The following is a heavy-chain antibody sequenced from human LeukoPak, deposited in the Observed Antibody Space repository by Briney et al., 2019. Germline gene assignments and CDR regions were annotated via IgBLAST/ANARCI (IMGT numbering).Heavy chain of an antibody. CDR3: ARMARRAMIDY. D-gene: IGHD2-2*01. Sequence: SATLSLTCTVSGGSISSSSYYWGWIRQPPGKGLEWIGSIYYSGSTYYNPSLKSRVTISVDTSKNQFSLKLSSVTAADTAVYYCARMARRAMIDYWGQGTLVTVSS. V-gene: IGHV4-39*01. J-gene: IGHJ4*02. CDR2: IYYSGST. CDR1: GGSISSSSYY.